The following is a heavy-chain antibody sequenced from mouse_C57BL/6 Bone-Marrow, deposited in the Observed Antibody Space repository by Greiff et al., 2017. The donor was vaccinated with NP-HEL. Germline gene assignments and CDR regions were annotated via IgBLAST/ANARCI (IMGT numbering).Heavy chain of an antibody. J-gene: IGHJ4*01. V-gene: IGHV14-4*01. CDR3: TTGLLYAMDY. CDR2: IDPENGDT. CDR1: GFNIKDDY. D-gene: IGHD1-1*01. Sequence: VQLQQSGAELVRPGASVKLSCTASGFNIKDDYMHWVKQRPEQGLEWIGWIDPENGDTEYASKFQGKAPITADTSSNTAYLQLSSLTSEDTAVYYCTTGLLYAMDYWGQGTSVTVSS.